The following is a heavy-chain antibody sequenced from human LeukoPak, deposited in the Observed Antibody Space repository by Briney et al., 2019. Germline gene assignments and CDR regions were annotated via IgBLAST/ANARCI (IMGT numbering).Heavy chain of an antibody. CDR1: GFTLSDYG. Sequence: GGSLRLSCAVSGFTLSDYGMSWVSQAPGKGLKWVAFISHHGTIKNYADSVKGRFTISRDNAKNTLYLQMNSLRAEDTAVYYCAGGLYWGQGTLVTVSS. V-gene: IGHV3-30*02. J-gene: IGHJ4*02. CDR2: ISHHGTIK. CDR3: AGGLY.